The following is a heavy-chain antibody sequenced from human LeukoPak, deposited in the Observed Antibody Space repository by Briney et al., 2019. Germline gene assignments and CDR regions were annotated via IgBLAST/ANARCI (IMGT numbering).Heavy chain of an antibody. Sequence: ASVKVSCKASGFTFNAYYIHWVRQAPGQGLEWMGWINPNTGDTNFAQKFQGRVAMTRDTSLSTAYMDLCRLTSDDTAVYYCARDWPGISLHFDLWGRGTLITVSS. J-gene: IGHJ2*01. V-gene: IGHV1-2*02. CDR3: ARDWPGISLHFDL. CDR1: GFTFNAYY. CDR2: INPNTGDT. D-gene: IGHD2-15*01.